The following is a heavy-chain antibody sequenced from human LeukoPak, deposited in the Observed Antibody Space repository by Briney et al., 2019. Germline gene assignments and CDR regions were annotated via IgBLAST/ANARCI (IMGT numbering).Heavy chain of an antibody. D-gene: IGHD3-10*02. CDR2: INGDGSST. Sequence: GGSLRLSCAASGFTFSSCWMHWVRQAPGKGLVWVSRINGDGSSTTYADSVKGRFTISRDNAKNTLYLQMNSLRAEDTAVYYCTRDMSPAHYWGQGTRVTVSS. V-gene: IGHV3-74*01. CDR1: GFTFSSCW. CDR3: TRDMSPAHY. J-gene: IGHJ4*02.